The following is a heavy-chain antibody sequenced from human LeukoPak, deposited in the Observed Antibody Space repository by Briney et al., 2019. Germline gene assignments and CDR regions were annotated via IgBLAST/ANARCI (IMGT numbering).Heavy chain of an antibody. CDR3: ARGRSGSYFDY. V-gene: IGHV4-61*02. CDR1: GGSISSGSYY. CDR2: IYTSGST. Sequence: SQTLSLTCTVSGGSISSGSYYWSWIRQPAGEGLEWIGRIYTSGSTNYNPSLKSRVTISVDTSKNQLSLKLSSVTAADTAVYYCARGRSGSYFDYWGQGTLVTVSS. D-gene: IGHD1-26*01. J-gene: IGHJ4*02.